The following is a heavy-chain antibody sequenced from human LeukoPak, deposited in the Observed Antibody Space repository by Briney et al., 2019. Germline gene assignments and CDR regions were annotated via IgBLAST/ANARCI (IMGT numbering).Heavy chain of an antibody. D-gene: IGHD2-2*02. J-gene: IGHJ4*02. CDR2: IYSGGST. Sequence: GGSLRLSCAASGFAVSSNYMSWVRQAPGKGLEWVSVIYSGGSTYYADSVKGRFTISRDNSKNTLYLQMNSLRAEDTAVYYCAKYCSSTSCYMGYFDYWGQGTLVTVSS. CDR1: GFAVSSNY. V-gene: IGHV3-66*01. CDR3: AKYCSSTSCYMGYFDY.